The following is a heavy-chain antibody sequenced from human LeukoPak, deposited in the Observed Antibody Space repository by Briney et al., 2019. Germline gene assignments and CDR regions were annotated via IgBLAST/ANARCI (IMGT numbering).Heavy chain of an antibody. CDR1: GFAFGRYA. Sequence: GRSLRLSCAASGFAFGRYAMHWVRQPPGKGLEWVAVISFDKTTKDYGDSVKGRFTISRDNSKNTLYLQMNSLRAEDTAVYYCAKAGAVCDSSSCRTLDYYYYYMDVWGKGTTVTVSS. D-gene: IGHD6-13*01. V-gene: IGHV3-33*06. CDR3: AKAGAVCDSSSCRTLDYYYYYMDV. CDR2: ISFDKTTK. J-gene: IGHJ6*03.